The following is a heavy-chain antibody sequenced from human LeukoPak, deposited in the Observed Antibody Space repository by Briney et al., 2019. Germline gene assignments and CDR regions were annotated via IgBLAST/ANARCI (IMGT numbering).Heavy chain of an antibody. D-gene: IGHD2/OR15-2a*01. J-gene: IGHJ6*02. CDR2: INHSGST. V-gene: IGHV4-34*01. CDR3: ARVRISYYYYGMDV. Sequence: PSETLSLTCTVSGDSISTYYWSWIRQPPGKGLEWIGEINHSGSTNYNPSLKSRVTISVDTSKNQFSLKLSSVTAADTAVYYCARVRISYYYYGMDVWGQGTTVTVSS. CDR1: GDSISTYY.